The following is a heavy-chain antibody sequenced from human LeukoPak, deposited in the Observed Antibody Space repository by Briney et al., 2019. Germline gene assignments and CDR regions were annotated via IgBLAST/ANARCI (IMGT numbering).Heavy chain of an antibody. Sequence: GGSLRLSCAASGFTFSSNWMHWVRQAPGKGLVWVSRINEDGSTTNYADSVKGRSTIFRDNAKNTLYLQMNSLRAEDTAVYYCARGDDFWSGSPWYWSQGTLVTVSS. CDR2: INEDGSTT. CDR3: ARGDDFWSGSPWY. CDR1: GFTFSSNW. J-gene: IGHJ4*02. V-gene: IGHV3-74*01. D-gene: IGHD3-3*01.